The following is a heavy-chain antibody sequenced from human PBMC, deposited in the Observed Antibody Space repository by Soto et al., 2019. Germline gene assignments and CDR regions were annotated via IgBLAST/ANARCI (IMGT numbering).Heavy chain of an antibody. CDR1: GGSISSGGYY. CDR2: ISYSGST. V-gene: IGHV4-31*03. D-gene: IGHD6-13*01. J-gene: IGHJ3*02. Sequence: QVQLQESGPGLVKPSQTLSLTCTVSGGSISSGGYYWSWIRQHPGKGLEWIGYISYSGSTYYNSSLKRRVTISVDTSKNQFSLKLTSVTAADTAVYYCAREGAGPKGSSSWPDDAFDIWGKGTMVTVSS. CDR3: AREGAGPKGSSSWPDDAFDI.